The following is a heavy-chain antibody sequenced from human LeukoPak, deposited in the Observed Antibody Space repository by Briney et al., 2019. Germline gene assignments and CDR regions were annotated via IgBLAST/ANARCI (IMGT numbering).Heavy chain of an antibody. CDR1: GYTFTSYG. CDR2: ISAYNGNT. CDR3: ARDGNGDYSDY. J-gene: IGHJ4*02. D-gene: IGHD1-1*01. Sequence: GASVKVSCKASGYTFTSYGISWVRQAPGQGLEWMGWISAYNGNTNYAQNLQGRVTMTTETSTSTAYMELRSLRSDDTAVYYCARDGNGDYSDYWAREPRSPSPQ. V-gene: IGHV1-18*01.